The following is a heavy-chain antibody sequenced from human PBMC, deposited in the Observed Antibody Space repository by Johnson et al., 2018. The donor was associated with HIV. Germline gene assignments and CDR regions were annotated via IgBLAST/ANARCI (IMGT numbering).Heavy chain of an antibody. CDR1: GFTFSSYW. Sequence: VQLVESGGGLVQPGGSLRLSCAASGFTFSSYWMSWVRQAPGTGLEWVANITQDGSDKYYVDSVKGRFTISRDNAKNSLYLQMNSLRPEDTAVYYCAREVYANDAFDIWGQGTMVTVSS. CDR2: ITQDGSDK. D-gene: IGHD4/OR15-4a*01. V-gene: IGHV3-7*01. CDR3: AREVYANDAFDI. J-gene: IGHJ3*02.